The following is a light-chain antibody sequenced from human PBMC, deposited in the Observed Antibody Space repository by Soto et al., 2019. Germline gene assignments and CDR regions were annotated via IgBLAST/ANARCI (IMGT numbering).Light chain of an antibody. CDR3: QQYTNWPLT. Sequence: EIVMTQSPATLSVSPGERATLSCRASQNINSGLAWYQQKPGQRPRLLIYVASTRAAGIPARFAGSGSGTEFTLTISSLQSEDFAVYYCQQYTNWPLTFGGGTKVDIK. V-gene: IGKV3-15*01. J-gene: IGKJ4*01. CDR2: VAS. CDR1: QNINSG.